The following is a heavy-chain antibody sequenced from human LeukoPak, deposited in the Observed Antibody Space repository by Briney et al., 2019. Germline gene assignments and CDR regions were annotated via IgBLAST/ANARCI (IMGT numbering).Heavy chain of an antibody. J-gene: IGHJ4*02. Sequence: GGSLRLSCAASGFNFYDYGMNWVRQAPGKGLEFVASISSSGGYVYHADSVKGRFTISRDNAKNSLYLQMNRLSAEDTAFYYCANDHYDNSGRLLWGQGTLVTVSS. CDR1: GFNFYDYG. CDR2: ISSSGGYV. V-gene: IGHV3-21*06. D-gene: IGHD3-22*01. CDR3: ANDHYDNSGRLL.